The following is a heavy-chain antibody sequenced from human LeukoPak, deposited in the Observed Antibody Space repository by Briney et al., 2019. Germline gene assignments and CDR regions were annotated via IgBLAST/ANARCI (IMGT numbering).Heavy chain of an antibody. CDR3: ARDRGPPNIAAAPFGY. J-gene: IGHJ4*02. V-gene: IGHV1-2*02. CDR2: INPNSGGT. Sequence: ASVKVSCKTSGYTFTGYYIHWVRQAPGQGLEWVGWINPNSGGTNYAQKFQGRVTMTRDTSISTAYMDLSRLRSDDTAVYYCARDRGPPNIAAAPFGYWGQGTLVTVSS. CDR1: GYTFTGYY. D-gene: IGHD6-13*01.